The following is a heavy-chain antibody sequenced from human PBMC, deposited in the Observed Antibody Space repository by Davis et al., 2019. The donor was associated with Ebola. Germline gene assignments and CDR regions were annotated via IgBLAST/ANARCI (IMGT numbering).Heavy chain of an antibody. V-gene: IGHV1-3*01. D-gene: IGHD1-26*01. Sequence: ASVKVSCKASGYTFTNYALHWVRQAPGQRPEWMGWINPGNGNTRYSQEVQGRVTITRDTSASTAYMELSSLTSEDTAVYYCARDRSGAPELTTDWFAPWGQGTLVTVSS. CDR1: GYTFTNYA. CDR3: ARDRSGAPELTTDWFAP. J-gene: IGHJ5*02. CDR2: INPGNGNT.